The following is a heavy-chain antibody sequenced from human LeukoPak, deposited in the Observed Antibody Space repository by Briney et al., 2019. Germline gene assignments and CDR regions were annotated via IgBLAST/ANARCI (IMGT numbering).Heavy chain of an antibody. CDR1: GFTFSSYA. Sequence: GGSLRLSCAASGFTFSSYAMHWVRQAPGKGLEWVAVISYDGSNKYYADSVKGRFTISRDNSKNTLYLQMNSLRAEDTAVYYCARDRSVDTAMVNFDYWGQGTLVTVS. V-gene: IGHV3-30*04. CDR3: ARDRSVDTAMVNFDY. D-gene: IGHD5-18*01. J-gene: IGHJ4*02. CDR2: ISYDGSNK.